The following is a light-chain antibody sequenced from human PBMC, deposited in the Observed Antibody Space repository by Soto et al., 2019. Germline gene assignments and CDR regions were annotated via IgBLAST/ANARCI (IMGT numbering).Light chain of an antibody. J-gene: IGKJ4*01. CDR3: QQFNSYPPVT. V-gene: IGKV1-13*02. CDR1: QGISSA. Sequence: AIQLTQSPSSLSASVGDRVTITCRASQGISSALAWYQQKPGKAPKLLIYDASSLESGVPSRFXGSGXGTXXXXXXXXXXPEDFATXYCQQFNSYPPVTFGGGTKVEIK. CDR2: DAS.